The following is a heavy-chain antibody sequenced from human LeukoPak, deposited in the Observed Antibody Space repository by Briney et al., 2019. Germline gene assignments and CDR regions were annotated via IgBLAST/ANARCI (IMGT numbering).Heavy chain of an antibody. CDR2: IYYSGST. CDR3: ARGIKAFDI. CDR1: GGSISSSNDY. D-gene: IGHD3-16*01. Sequence: SEILSLTCTVAGGSISSSNDYWGWVRQPPGKGLEWIATIYYSGSTYYNPSLKSRVTISVDTSKNQFSLKLSSVTAADTAVYYCARGIKAFDIWGQGTMVTVSS. V-gene: IGHV4-39*07. J-gene: IGHJ3*02.